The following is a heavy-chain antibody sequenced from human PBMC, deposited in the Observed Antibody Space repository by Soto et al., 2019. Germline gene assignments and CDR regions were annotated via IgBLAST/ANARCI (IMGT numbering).Heavy chain of an antibody. CDR2: INNSGST. D-gene: IGHD4-4*01. Sequence: SETLSLTCAVYGGSFSGYYWSWIRQPPGKGLEWIGEINNSGSTNYNPSLKSLVTISVDTSKNPFSLKLTSVTAADTAVYYCASGGNSYLFDYWGQGTLVTVSS. J-gene: IGHJ4*02. CDR1: GGSFSGYY. CDR3: ASGGNSYLFDY. V-gene: IGHV4-34*01.